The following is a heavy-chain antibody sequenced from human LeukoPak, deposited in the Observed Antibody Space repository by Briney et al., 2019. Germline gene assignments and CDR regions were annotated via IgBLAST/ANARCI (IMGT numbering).Heavy chain of an antibody. CDR2: IKSKTDGGTT. Sequence: PGGSLRLSCAASGFTFSNAWMSWVRQAPGKGLEWVGRIKSKTDGGTTDYAAPVKGRFTISRDDSKNTLYLQMNSLKTEDTAVYYCATAWGYPDAFDIWGQGTMVTVSS. V-gene: IGHV3-15*01. J-gene: IGHJ3*02. CDR3: ATAWGYPDAFDI. CDR1: GFTFSNAW. D-gene: IGHD3-16*01.